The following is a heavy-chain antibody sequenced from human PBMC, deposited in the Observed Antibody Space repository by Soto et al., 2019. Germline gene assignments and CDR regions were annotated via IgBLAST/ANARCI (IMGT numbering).Heavy chain of an antibody. Sequence: VESLTISCKGPGYSFTSYWIVWVLQMPGKGLEWMGIIYPGDSDTRYSPSFQGQVTFSADKSISTAYLQWSSLKASDTAMYYCARQRSSSWYGLSDYWGQGTMVTVSS. CDR1: GYSFTSYW. V-gene: IGHV5-51*01. D-gene: IGHD6-13*01. J-gene: IGHJ4*02. CDR2: IYPGDSDT. CDR3: ARQRSSSWYGLSDY.